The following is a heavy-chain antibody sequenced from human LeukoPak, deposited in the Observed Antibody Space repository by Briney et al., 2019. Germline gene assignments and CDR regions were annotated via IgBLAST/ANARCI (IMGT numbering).Heavy chain of an antibody. V-gene: IGHV4-39*01. CDR2: IYYCGST. Sequence: PSETLSLTCTVSGGSISSSSYYWGWVRQPPGTGLEWLGSIYYCGSTYYNPSLKRRAPISVDTSKNQFTLKLSSLTAAATAVNFCGRIGVDRSGNIIKFLFYYWGQGTLVTVSS. CDR3: GRIGVDRSGNIIKFLFYY. CDR1: GGSISSSSYY. D-gene: IGHD4-23*01. J-gene: IGHJ4*02.